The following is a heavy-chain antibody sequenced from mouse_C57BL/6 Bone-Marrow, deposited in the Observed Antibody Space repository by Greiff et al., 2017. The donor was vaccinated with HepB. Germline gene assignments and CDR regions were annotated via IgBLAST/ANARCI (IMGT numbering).Heavy chain of an antibody. CDR1: VYTFTSYW. CDR2: IHPNSGST. D-gene: IGHD2-4*01. V-gene: IGHV1-64*01. Sequence: QVQLQQPGAELVKPGASVKLSCKASVYTFTSYWMHWVKQRPGQGLEWIGMIHPNSGSTNYNEKFKSKATLTVDKSSSTAYMQLSSLTSEDSAVYYCTRRGIYDYALYYWGQGTTLTVSS. CDR3: TRRGIYDYALYY. J-gene: IGHJ2*01.